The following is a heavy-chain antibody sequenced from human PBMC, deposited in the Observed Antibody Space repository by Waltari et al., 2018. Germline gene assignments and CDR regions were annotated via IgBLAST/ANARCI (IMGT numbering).Heavy chain of an antibody. CDR3: AKTSGYDSRVVIDAFDI. J-gene: IGHJ3*02. Sequence: EVQLLESGGGLVQPGGSLRLSCAASGFTFSSYAMSWVRQAPGRGLEWVSAISGSGGSTYYADSVKGRFTISRGNSKNTLYLQMNSLRAEDTAVYYCAKTSGYDSRVVIDAFDIWGQGTMVTVSS. D-gene: IGHD3-22*01. V-gene: IGHV3-23*01. CDR1: GFTFSSYA. CDR2: ISGSGGST.